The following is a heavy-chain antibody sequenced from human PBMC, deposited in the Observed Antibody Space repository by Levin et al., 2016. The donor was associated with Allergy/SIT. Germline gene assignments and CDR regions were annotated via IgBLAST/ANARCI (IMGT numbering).Heavy chain of an antibody. CDR2: ISSSSSTI. V-gene: IGHV3-48*01. Sequence: VRQMPGKGLEWVSYISSSSSTIYYADSVKGRFTISRDNAKNSLYLQMNSLRAEDTAVYYCARWVAYCGGDCYSVHYYYYGMDVWGQGTTVTVSS. CDR3: ARWVAYCGGDCYSVHYYYYGMDV. D-gene: IGHD2-21*02. J-gene: IGHJ6*02.